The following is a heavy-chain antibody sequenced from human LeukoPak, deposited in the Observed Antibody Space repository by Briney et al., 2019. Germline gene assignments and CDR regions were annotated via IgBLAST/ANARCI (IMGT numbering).Heavy chain of an antibody. J-gene: IGHJ5*02. Sequence: PSETLSLTCAVYGGSFSGYYWSWIRQPPGKGLEWIGEINHSGSTNYNPSLKSRVTISVDTSKNQFSLKLSSVTAADTAVYYCARLGMTTVTAYYWFDPWGQGTLVTVSS. CDR1: GGSFSGYY. CDR3: ARLGMTTVTAYYWFDP. D-gene: IGHD4-17*01. V-gene: IGHV4-34*01. CDR2: INHSGST.